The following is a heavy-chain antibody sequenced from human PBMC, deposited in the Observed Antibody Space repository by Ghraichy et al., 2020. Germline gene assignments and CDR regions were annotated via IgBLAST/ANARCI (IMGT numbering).Heavy chain of an antibody. D-gene: IGHD5-12*01. CDR2: IKQDGSEK. Sequence: GGSLRLSCAAPGFTFSSYWMSWVRQAPGKGLEWVANIKQDGSEKYYVDSVKGRFTISRDNAKNSLYLQMNSLRAEDTAVYYCARDLAWIRFNYGMDVWGQGTTVTVSS. CDR1: GFTFSSYW. V-gene: IGHV3-7*01. J-gene: IGHJ6*02. CDR3: ARDLAWIRFNYGMDV.